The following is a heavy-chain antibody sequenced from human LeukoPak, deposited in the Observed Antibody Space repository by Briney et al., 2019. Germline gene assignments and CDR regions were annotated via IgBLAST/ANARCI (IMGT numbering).Heavy chain of an antibody. Sequence: GGSLRLSCSASGFTFSNYAMHWVRQAPGKGLEYVSGMSSNGGSTYYADSVKGRFTISRDNSKNTLNLQMSSLRAEDTAVYYCVKGLGFYTYYSMYVWGQGTTVTVSS. CDR1: GFTFSNYA. V-gene: IGHV3-64D*06. CDR2: MSSNGGST. CDR3: VKGLGFYTYYSMYV. D-gene: IGHD2/OR15-2a*01. J-gene: IGHJ6*02.